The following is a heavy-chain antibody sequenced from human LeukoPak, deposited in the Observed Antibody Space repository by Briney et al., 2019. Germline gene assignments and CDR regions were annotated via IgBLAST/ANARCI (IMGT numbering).Heavy chain of an antibody. CDR3: ARDPRTVTSAFDI. V-gene: IGHV3-33*01. Sequence: GGSLRLSCAASGFTFSSYGMHWVRQAPGKGLEWVAVIWYDGSNKYYADSVRGRFSISRDNSKNTLYLQMNSLRAEDTAVYYCARDPRTVTSAFDIWGQGTMVTVSS. CDR1: GFTFSSYG. D-gene: IGHD4-17*01. CDR2: IWYDGSNK. J-gene: IGHJ3*02.